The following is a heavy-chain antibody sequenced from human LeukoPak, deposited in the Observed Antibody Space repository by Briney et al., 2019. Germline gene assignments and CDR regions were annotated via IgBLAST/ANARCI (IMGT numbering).Heavy chain of an antibody. CDR2: IYYRENT. J-gene: IGHJ3*02. Sequence: SETLSLTCTVSGGSISTYYWSWIRQPPRKGLEWISYIYYRENTNHNPSLKSRLTISVDRSKNPFSLRLSYMTAADTAVYYCARVPSVIDAFDIWGQGTMFTVSS. V-gene: IGHV4-59*12. CDR3: ARVPSVIDAFDI. CDR1: GGSISTYY. D-gene: IGHD2-21*01.